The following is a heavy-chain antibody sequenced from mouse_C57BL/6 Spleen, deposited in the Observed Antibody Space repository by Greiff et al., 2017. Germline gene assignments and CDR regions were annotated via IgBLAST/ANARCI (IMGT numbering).Heavy chain of an antibody. CDR1: GYTFTSYW. V-gene: IGHV1-55*01. J-gene: IGHJ1*03. CDR2: IYPGSGSN. Sequence: QVQLQQPGAELVKPGASVQMSCKASGYTFTSYWITWVKQRPGQGLEWIGDIYPGSGSNNNNEQFKSKATLTVETSSSTAYMQLSSLTAEDSAVYYCARSPYYYGSSYWYFDVWGTGTTVTVSS. D-gene: IGHD1-1*01. CDR3: ARSPYYYGSSYWYFDV.